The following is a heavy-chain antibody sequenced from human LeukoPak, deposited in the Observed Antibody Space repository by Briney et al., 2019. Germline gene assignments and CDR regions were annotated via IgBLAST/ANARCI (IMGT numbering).Heavy chain of an antibody. J-gene: IGHJ6*02. CDR3: ARHERIAARRRPVYGMGV. Sequence: SETLSLTCTVSGGSLSSSSYYWGWIRQPPGTGLEWIGSIYYSGSTYYNPSLKSRVTISVDTSKNQFSLKLSSVTAADTAVYYCARHERIAARRRPVYGMGVWGQGTTVTVSS. V-gene: IGHV4-39*01. CDR2: IYYSGST. CDR1: GGSLSSSSYY. D-gene: IGHD6-6*01.